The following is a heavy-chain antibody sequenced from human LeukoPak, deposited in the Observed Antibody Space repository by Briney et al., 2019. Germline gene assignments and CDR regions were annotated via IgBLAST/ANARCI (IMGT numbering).Heavy chain of an antibody. J-gene: IGHJ3*02. CDR3: ARLGRRNAFDI. CDR1: GGSISSSSYY. Sequence: SETLSLTCTVSGGSISSSSYYWSWIRQPPGKGLEWIGYIYYSGSTNYNPSLKSRVTISVDTSKNQFSLKLSSVTAADTAVYYCARLGRRNAFDIWGQGTMVTVSS. V-gene: IGHV4-61*01. CDR2: IYYSGST.